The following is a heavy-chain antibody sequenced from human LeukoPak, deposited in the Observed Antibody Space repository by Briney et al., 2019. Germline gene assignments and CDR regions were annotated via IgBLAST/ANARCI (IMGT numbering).Heavy chain of an antibody. Sequence: GGSLRLSCAASGFTVFNYWMSWVRQAPGKGLEWVANINLDGSQKYYVDSLKGRFTISRDNAKNSLYLQMNSLRAEDTAVYYCARGEYSSSMFPYYMDVWGKGTTVTVSS. CDR2: INLDGSQK. V-gene: IGHV3-7*01. CDR3: ARGEYSSSMFPYYMDV. J-gene: IGHJ6*03. CDR1: GFTVFNYW. D-gene: IGHD6-6*01.